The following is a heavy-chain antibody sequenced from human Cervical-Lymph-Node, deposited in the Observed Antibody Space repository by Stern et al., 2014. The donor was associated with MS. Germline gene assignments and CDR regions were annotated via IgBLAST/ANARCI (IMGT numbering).Heavy chain of an antibody. D-gene: IGHD3-10*01. V-gene: IGHV4-31*01. CDR1: GGSISSGGYY. Sequence: QLQLQESGPGLIKPSPTLSLTCTVSGGSISSGGYYWSWLRQRPGNGLEWIGDPYYSETTYSHQSLKRLVRPSVATSKNAFFLQLTSVTAADTAVYYCARTRPLSGPIKLVRGVFDYWGQGTLVTVSS. J-gene: IGHJ4*02. CDR3: ARTRPLSGPIKLVRGVFDY. CDR2: PYYSETT.